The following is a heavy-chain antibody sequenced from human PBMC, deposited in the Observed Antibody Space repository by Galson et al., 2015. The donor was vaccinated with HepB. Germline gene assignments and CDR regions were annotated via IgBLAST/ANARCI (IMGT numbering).Heavy chain of an antibody. V-gene: IGHV3-15*01. CDR1: GFTFSNAW. J-gene: IGHJ6*03. CDR2: IKSKTDGGTT. D-gene: IGHD6-13*01. CDR3: TTESSSMDYYYYYMDV. Sequence: LRLSCAASGFTFSNAWMSWVRQAPGKGLEWVGRIKSKTDGGTTDYAAPVKGRFTISRDDSKNTLYLQMNSLKTEDTAVYYCTTESSSMDYYYYYMDVWGKGTTVTVSS.